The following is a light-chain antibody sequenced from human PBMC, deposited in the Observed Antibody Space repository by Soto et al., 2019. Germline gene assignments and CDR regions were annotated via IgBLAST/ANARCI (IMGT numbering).Light chain of an antibody. Sequence: EIGLTQSPGTLSLSPGERATLSCRASQSVSNYLAWYQQKPGQAPRPLIYGASSRATGIPDRFSGSGAGTDFTLTISRLEPEDFAVYYCQQYGSSPWTFGQGTKVDIK. V-gene: IGKV3-20*01. CDR3: QQYGSSPWT. J-gene: IGKJ1*01. CDR1: QSVSNY. CDR2: GAS.